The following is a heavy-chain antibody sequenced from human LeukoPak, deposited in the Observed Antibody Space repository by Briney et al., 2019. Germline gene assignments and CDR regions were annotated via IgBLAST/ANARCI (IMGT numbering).Heavy chain of an antibody. CDR1: GFTFSSYD. V-gene: IGHV3-23*01. CDR2: ISGSGDNT. D-gene: IGHD3-22*01. J-gene: IGHJ4*02. CDR3: AKGSYYDSSGSFYFDY. Sequence: PGGSLRLSCAASGFTFSSYDMSWVRQAPGKGLEWVSGISGSGDNTYYADSVKRRFTISRDNSKNTLYVQVNSLGTEDTAAYYCAKGSYYDSSGSFYFDYWGQGTLVTVSS.